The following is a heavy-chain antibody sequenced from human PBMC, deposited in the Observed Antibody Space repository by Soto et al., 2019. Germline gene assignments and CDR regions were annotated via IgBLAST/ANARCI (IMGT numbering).Heavy chain of an antibody. CDR3: ARAPLIRGDLDY. CDR1: GYTFPDYG. D-gene: IGHD3-16*01. J-gene: IGHJ4*02. Sequence: GASVKVSCKASGYTFPDYGIHWVRQAPGQGLEWMGWINTYNGNTYYTQNLQGRVTMTRDTSTSTAYMELRSLRSDDTAVYYCARAPLIRGDLDYWGQGTLVTVSS. V-gene: IGHV1-18*01. CDR2: INTYNGNT.